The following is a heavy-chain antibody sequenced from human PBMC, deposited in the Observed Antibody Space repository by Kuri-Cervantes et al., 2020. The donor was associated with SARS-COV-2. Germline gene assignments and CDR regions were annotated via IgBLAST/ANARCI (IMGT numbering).Heavy chain of an antibody. Sequence: SETLSLTCTVSGGSISEGTTYYWAWIRQPPGKGLEWIGSIYSGGTTYYNPSLKSRVTISVDTSKNQFSLKLSSVTAADTAVYYCARAAGDQGEYYYYYYMDVWGKGTTVTVSS. J-gene: IGHJ6*03. V-gene: IGHV4-39*07. CDR1: GGSISEGTTYY. CDR3: ARAAGDQGEYYYYYYMDV. CDR2: IYSGGTT. D-gene: IGHD7-27*01.